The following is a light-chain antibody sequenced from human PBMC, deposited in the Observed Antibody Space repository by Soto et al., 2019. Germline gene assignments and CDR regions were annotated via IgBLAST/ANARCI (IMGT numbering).Light chain of an antibody. CDR3: QHYGSSLSIT. Sequence: DIQMTQSPSSLSASVGDRVTITCRASQSISSYLNWYQQKPGKAPKLLIYAASSLQSGVPSRFSGSGSGTDFTLTISSLQPEDFAVYFCQHYGSSLSITFGQGTRLEIK. CDR1: QSISSY. J-gene: IGKJ5*01. V-gene: IGKV1-39*01. CDR2: AAS.